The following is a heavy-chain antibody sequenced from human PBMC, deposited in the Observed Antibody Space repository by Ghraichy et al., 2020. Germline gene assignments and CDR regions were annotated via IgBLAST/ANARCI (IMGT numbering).Heavy chain of an antibody. Sequence: SCAASGFIFSSYWMSWVRQAPGKGLEWVANIKKDGSEKYYVDSVKGRFTISRDNDKNSLYLQMNSLRAEDTAVYYCARYLGSGWYFDYWGQGTLVTVS. D-gene: IGHD6-19*01. J-gene: IGHJ4*02. V-gene: IGHV3-7*01. CDR3: ARYLGSGWYFDY. CDR2: IKKDGSEK. CDR1: GFIFSSYW.